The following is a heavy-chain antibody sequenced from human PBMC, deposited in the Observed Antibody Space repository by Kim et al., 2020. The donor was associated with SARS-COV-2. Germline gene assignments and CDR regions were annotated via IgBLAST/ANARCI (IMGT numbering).Heavy chain of an antibody. CDR3: AKEGGRGGPGAYCGGDCFPGY. J-gene: IGHJ4*02. CDR1: GFTFSSYA. V-gene: IGHV3-23*01. CDR2: ISGSGGST. Sequence: GGSLRLSCAASGFTFSSYAMSWVRRAPGKGLEWVSAISGSGGSTYYADSVKGRFIISRDNSKNTLYLQMNSLRAEDTAVYYCAKEGGRGGPGAYCGGDCFPGYWGQGTLVTVSS. D-gene: IGHD2-21*02.